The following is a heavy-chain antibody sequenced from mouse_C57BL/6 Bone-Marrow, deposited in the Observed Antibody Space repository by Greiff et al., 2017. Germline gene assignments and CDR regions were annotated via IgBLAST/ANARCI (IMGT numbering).Heavy chain of an antibody. D-gene: IGHD1-1*01. CDR3: AGWDYCGSRGAWYFDV. Sequence: VQLQQSGAELVKPGASVTLSCKASGYSFTSYWMHWVKQRPGRGLEWIGRIDPNSGGTKYNELIKSKATLTVDKPSSTVYMQLSMLTAEDSAVYYCAGWDYCGSRGAWYFDVWGTGTTVTVSS. J-gene: IGHJ1*03. CDR2: IDPNSGGT. CDR1: GYSFTSYW. V-gene: IGHV1-72*01.